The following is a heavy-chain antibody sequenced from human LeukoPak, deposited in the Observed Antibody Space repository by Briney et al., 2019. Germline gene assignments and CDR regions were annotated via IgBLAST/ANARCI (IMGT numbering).Heavy chain of an antibody. Sequence: GGSLRLSCAASGFTFSSYGIHWVRQAPGRGLEWVSFIASSGSDIDYADSVKGRFTISRDNANNTLFLQMNSLRVEDTAVYYCARLIIYDGRDYWGQGTLVTVSS. CDR1: GFTFSSYG. V-gene: IGHV3-21*01. J-gene: IGHJ4*02. CDR3: ARLIIYDGRDY. CDR2: IASSGSDI. D-gene: IGHD3-3*01.